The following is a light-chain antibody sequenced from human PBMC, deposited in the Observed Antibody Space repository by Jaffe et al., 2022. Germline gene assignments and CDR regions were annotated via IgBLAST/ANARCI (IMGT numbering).Light chain of an antibody. J-gene: IGLJ3*02. CDR3: QSADSSGTYPRGV. Sequence: SYELTQPPSVSVSPGQTARITCSGDALPKQYAYWYQQKPGQAPVLVIYKDSERPSGIPERFSGSSSGTTVTLTISGVQAEDEADYYCQSADSSGTYPRGVFGGGTKLTVL. CDR1: ALPKQY. CDR2: KDS. V-gene: IGLV3-25*03.